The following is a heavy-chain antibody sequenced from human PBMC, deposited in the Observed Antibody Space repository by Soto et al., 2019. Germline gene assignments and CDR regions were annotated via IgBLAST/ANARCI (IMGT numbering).Heavy chain of an antibody. CDR3: ARHYGLYSSSSL. CDR2: IHPGDSDT. D-gene: IGHD6-6*01. J-gene: IGHJ4*02. Sequence: PGESLKISCKGSGYSFTSYWIGWVSQMPGKGLEWMGIIHPGDSDTRYSPSFQGQVTISADKSICTAYLQWSSLKASDTSTYYCARHYGLYSSSSLWGQGTLVTVSS. V-gene: IGHV5-51*01. CDR1: GYSFTSYW.